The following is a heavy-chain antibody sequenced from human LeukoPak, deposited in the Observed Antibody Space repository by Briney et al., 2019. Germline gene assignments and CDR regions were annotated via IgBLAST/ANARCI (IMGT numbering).Heavy chain of an antibody. V-gene: IGHV4-34*01. D-gene: IGHD6-6*01. J-gene: IGHJ4*02. CDR2: INHSGST. CDR1: GGSSSGYY. CDR3: ARRRSSIAAHIDY. Sequence: SETLSLTCAVYGGSSSGYYWSWIRQPPGKGLKWIGEINHSGSTNYNPSLKSRVTISVDTSKNQFSLKLSSVTAADTAVYYCARRRSSIAAHIDYWGQGTLVTVSS.